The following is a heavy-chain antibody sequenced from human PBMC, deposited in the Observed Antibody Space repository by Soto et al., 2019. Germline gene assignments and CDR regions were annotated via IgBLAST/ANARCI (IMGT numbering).Heavy chain of an antibody. V-gene: IGHV3-23*01. CDR3: AKDRGGYGDYGAFDI. CDR1: GFTFSSYA. D-gene: IGHD4-17*01. CDR2: ISGSGGST. J-gene: IGHJ3*02. Sequence: SGGSLRLSCAASGFTFSSYAMSWVRQAPGKGLEWVSAISGSGGSTYYADSVKGRFTISRDNSKNTLYLQMNSLRAEDTAVYYCAKDRGGYGDYGAFDIWGKGTMVTVSS.